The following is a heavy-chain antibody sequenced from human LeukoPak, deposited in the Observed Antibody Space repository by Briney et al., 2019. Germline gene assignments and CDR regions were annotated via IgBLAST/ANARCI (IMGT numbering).Heavy chain of an antibody. V-gene: IGHV3-7*01. J-gene: IGHJ4*02. CDR3: ARDVVGSLDY. Sequence: GGSLRLSCAASGFTFSTYWMAWVRQAPGKGLEWVANIKGDESARHQADSVKGRFTSSRDNTQNSVYLQMSNLRGDDTAVYYCARDVVGSLDYWGQGTLVTVSS. CDR2: IKGDESAR. D-gene: IGHD1-26*01. CDR1: GFTFSTYW.